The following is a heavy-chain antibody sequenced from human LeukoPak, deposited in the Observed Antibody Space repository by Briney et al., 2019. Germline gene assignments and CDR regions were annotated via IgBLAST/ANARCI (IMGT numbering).Heavy chain of an antibody. CDR1: GGSISSSSYY. Sequence: SETLSLTCTVSGGSISSSSYYWGWIRQPPGQGLEWIGSIYYSGSTYHNPSLKSRVTISVDTTKNQSSLKLYSVTAADTAVYYCARAIAAAGGRNGMDVWGQGTTVTVSS. CDR2: IYYSGST. CDR3: ARAIAAAGGRNGMDV. D-gene: IGHD6-13*01. J-gene: IGHJ6*02. V-gene: IGHV4-39*01.